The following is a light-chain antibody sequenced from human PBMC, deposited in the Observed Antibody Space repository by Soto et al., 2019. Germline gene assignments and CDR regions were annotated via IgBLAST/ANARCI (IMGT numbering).Light chain of an antibody. V-gene: IGKV3-11*01. CDR1: QSIAIY. CDR3: QQRATWPWT. Sequence: IVLTQSPATLSFSPGEEATLSCRASQSIAIYLAWYQQKSGQSPRLLIYDTSNRAPGIPSRFSGSGSGTDFTLTISSLEPEDFAVYYCQQRATWPWTFGQGTEVEIK. J-gene: IGKJ1*01. CDR2: DTS.